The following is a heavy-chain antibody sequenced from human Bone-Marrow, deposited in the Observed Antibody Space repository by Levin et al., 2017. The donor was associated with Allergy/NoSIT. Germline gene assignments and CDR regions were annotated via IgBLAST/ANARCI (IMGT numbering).Heavy chain of an antibody. Sequence: SCAASGFTFSNFGMHWVRQAPGKGLEWVAVMSADGSTEYYADSVKGRFTISRDNSKNTLYLQTNSLRPEDTAVYYCAKDQGRQQQLGGSYFDFWGQGTVVTVSS. J-gene: IGHJ4*02. D-gene: IGHD7-27*01. CDR3: AKDQGRQQQLGGSYFDF. CDR1: GFTFSNFG. V-gene: IGHV3-30*18. CDR2: MSADGSTE.